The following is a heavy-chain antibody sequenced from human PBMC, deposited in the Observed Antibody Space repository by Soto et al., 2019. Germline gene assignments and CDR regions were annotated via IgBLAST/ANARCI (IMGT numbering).Heavy chain of an antibody. CDR2: IYYSGNT. CDR1: GASVGRDDYY. J-gene: IGHJ4*02. D-gene: IGHD5-12*01. CDR3: ARTWLGSPFDF. V-gene: IGHV4-31*03. Sequence: SETLSLTCTVSGASVGRDDYYWSWIRQQPGKGLEWIGYIYYSGNTNYNPSLKSRLTISVGTSKNQFSLQLGSVTAADTAVYYCARTWLGSPFDFWGQGSLVT.